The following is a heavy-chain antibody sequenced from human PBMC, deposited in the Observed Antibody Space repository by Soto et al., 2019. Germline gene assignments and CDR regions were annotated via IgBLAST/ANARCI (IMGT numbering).Heavy chain of an antibody. CDR2: IWYDGSNK. CDR3: ARDRGYYDSSGVFDY. J-gene: IGHJ4*02. V-gene: IGHV3-33*01. Sequence: TGGSLRLFCAASGFTFSSYGMHWVRQAPGKGLEWVAVIWYDGSNKYYADSVKGRFTISRDNSKNTLYLQMNSLRAEDTAVYYCARDRGYYDSSGVFDYWGQGTLVTVSS. CDR1: GFTFSSYG. D-gene: IGHD3-22*01.